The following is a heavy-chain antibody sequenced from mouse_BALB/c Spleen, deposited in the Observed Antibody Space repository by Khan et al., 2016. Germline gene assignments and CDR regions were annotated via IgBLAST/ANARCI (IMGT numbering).Heavy chain of an antibody. J-gene: IGHJ2*01. CDR1: GYTFTSYW. D-gene: IGHD1-1*01. CDR3: ARTITTGRNY. Sequence: QVQLKESGAELAKPGASAKMSCKASGYTFTSYWMHWVKQRPGQGLEWIGYINPSTGYTEYNQKLKDKATLTADKSSSTAYMQLSSLTSEDSAVYCCARTITTGRNYWGRGTTLTVSS. CDR2: INPSTGYT. V-gene: IGHV1-7*01.